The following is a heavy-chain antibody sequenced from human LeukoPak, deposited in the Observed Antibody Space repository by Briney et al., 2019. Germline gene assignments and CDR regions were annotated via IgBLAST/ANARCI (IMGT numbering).Heavy chain of an antibody. CDR3: ARDPTEISRSYYYDSSSLGAFDI. J-gene: IGHJ3*02. CDR1: GYTFTGYY. Sequence: ASVKVSCKPSGYTFTGYYIHWVQQAPGQGLEWMGWINPNSGGTSCAQKFQGRVTMTRDTSISTAYMELSRLRSDDTAVYYCARDPTEISRSYYYDSSSLGAFDIWGQGTMVTVSS. D-gene: IGHD3-22*01. CDR2: INPNSGGT. V-gene: IGHV1-2*02.